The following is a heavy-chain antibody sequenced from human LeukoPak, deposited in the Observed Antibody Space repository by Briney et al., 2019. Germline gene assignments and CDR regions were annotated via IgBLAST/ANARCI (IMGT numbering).Heavy chain of an antibody. CDR1: GGSISSYY. J-gene: IGHJ3*02. CDR3: ASSIVVVPAVYAFDI. Sequence: SETLSLTCTVSGGSISSYYWSWIRQPPGKGLEWIGRIYTSGSTNYNPSLKSRVTMSVDTSKNQFSLKLSSVTAADTAVYYCASSIVVVPAVYAFDIWGQGTMVTVSS. D-gene: IGHD2-2*01. V-gene: IGHV4-4*07. CDR2: IYTSGST.